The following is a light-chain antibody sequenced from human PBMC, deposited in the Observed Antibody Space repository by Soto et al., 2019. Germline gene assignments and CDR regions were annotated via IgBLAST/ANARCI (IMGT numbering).Light chain of an antibody. CDR2: IAS. V-gene: IGKV1-17*01. J-gene: IGKJ1*01. Sequence: DIQMTQSPYSLSASVGDRVTITCRASQDIRNELGWFQQKPGKAPKRLIYIASSLQSGVPSRFSGSGSGTEFTLTISSLQPEDYATYYCLQYNDYPPTFGQGTKVEI. CDR3: LQYNDYPPT. CDR1: QDIRNE.